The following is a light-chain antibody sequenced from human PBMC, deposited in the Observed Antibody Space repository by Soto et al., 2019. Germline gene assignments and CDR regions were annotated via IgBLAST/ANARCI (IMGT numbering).Light chain of an antibody. Sequence: DIQMTQSPSTLSASVGDRVTITCRASQSISSWLAWYQQKPGKAPKLLIYDASSLESGVPSRFSGSGSETDFTLTIDSLQPDDFATYYCQQYNSYSSSTFGQGTKVDIK. CDR3: QQYNSYSSST. J-gene: IGKJ1*01. CDR2: DAS. CDR1: QSISSW. V-gene: IGKV1-5*01.